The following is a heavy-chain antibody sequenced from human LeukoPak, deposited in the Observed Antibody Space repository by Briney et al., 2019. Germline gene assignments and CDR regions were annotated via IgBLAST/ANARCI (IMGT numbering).Heavy chain of an antibody. CDR3: ASVNYSFDY. J-gene: IGHJ4*02. V-gene: IGHV4-59*08. CDR2: IYYSGST. Sequence: SETLSLTCTVSGGSISSYYWSWIRQPPGKGLEWIGYIYYSGSTDYNPSLKSRVTISVDMSKNQFSLKLSSVTAADTAVYYCASVNYSFDYWGQGTLVTVSS. D-gene: IGHD1-26*01. CDR1: GGSISSYY.